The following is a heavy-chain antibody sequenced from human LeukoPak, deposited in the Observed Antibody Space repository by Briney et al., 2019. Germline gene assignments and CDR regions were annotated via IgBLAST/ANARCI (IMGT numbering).Heavy chain of an antibody. Sequence: SETLSLTCTVSSVSIRSGGYYWSWIRQHPGKGLEWIGYISDSGDTLYNPSLKSRITISVDTSKNQLSLKLTSVTAADTAVYYCARVPSRFGPPFDYWGQGSLVTVSS. CDR2: ISDSGDT. V-gene: IGHV4-31*03. D-gene: IGHD3-16*01. CDR1: SVSIRSGGYY. CDR3: ARVPSRFGPPFDY. J-gene: IGHJ4*02.